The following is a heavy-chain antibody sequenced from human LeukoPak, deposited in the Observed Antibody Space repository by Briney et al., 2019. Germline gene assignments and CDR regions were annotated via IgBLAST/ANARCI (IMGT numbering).Heavy chain of an antibody. CDR2: IYYSGST. CDR3: ARVYCSSTSCYYFDY. D-gene: IGHD2-2*01. J-gene: IGHJ4*02. V-gene: IGHV4-59*12. CDR1: GGSISSYY. Sequence: SETLSLTCTVSGGSISSYYWSWIRQPPGKGLEWIGYIYYSGSTNYNPSLKSRVTISVDTSKSQFSLKLSSVTAADTAVYYCARVYCSSTSCYYFDYWGQGTLVTVSS.